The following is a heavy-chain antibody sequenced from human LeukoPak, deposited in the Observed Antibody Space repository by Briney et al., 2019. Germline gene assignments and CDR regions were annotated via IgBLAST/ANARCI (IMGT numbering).Heavy chain of an antibody. CDR1: GFIFSNYG. V-gene: IGHV3-30*02. Sequence: GGSLRLSCGASGFIFSNYGMHWVRQAPGKGLEWVTFIRYDGTNKDYAESVKGRFTISRDNSKNMLYLQMNSLRAEDTAVYYCAKGYNWNVDYWGQGTLVTVSP. CDR3: AKGYNWNVDY. J-gene: IGHJ4*02. CDR2: IRYDGTNK. D-gene: IGHD1-20*01.